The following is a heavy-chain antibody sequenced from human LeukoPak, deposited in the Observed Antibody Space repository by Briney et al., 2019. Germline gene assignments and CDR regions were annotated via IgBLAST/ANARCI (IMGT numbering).Heavy chain of an antibody. CDR2: ISGSGGST. CDR1: GFTFSSYA. J-gene: IGHJ5*02. V-gene: IGHV3-23*01. D-gene: IGHD6-13*01. Sequence: PGGSLRLSCAASGFTFSSYAMSWVRQAPGKGLEWVSAISGSGGSTYYADSVKGRFTISRDNSKNTLYLQMNSLRAEDTAVYYCAKDWRAAAATYNWFDPWCQGTLVTVSS. CDR3: AKDWRAAAATYNWFDP.